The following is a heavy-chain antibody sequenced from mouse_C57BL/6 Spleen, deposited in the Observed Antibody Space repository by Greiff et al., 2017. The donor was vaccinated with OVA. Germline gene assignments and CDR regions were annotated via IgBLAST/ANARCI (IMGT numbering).Heavy chain of an antibody. CDR3: ARSSIDYDGGTWFAY. V-gene: IGHV1-18*01. CDR2: INPNNGGT. J-gene: IGHJ3*01. Sequence: EVQLQQSEPELVKPGASVKIPCKASGYTFTDYNMDWVKQSHGKSLEWIGDINPNNGGTIYNQKFKGKATLTVDKSSSTAYMELRSLTSEDTAVYYCARSSIDYDGGTWFAYWGQGTLVTVSA. CDR1: GYTFTDYN. D-gene: IGHD2-4*01.